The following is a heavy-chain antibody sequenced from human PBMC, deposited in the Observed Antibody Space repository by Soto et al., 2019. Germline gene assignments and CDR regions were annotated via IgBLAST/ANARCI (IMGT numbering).Heavy chain of an antibody. CDR3: AKDRGDFWGVFEG. J-gene: IGHJ4*02. V-gene: IGHV3-23*01. D-gene: IGHD3-3*01. CDR2: ISGSGGST. CDR1: GFTFSSYA. Sequence: GGSLRLSCGASGFTFSSYAMNWVRQAPGKGLEWVSTISGSGGSTYYADSVKGRFTISRDNSKNTLYLQMNSLRAEDTAVYYCAKDRGDFWGVFEGWGQGTLVTVSS.